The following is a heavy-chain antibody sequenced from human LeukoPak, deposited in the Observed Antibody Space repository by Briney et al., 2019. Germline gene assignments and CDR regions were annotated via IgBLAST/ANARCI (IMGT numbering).Heavy chain of an antibody. CDR2: INHSGST. V-gene: IGHV4-34*01. CDR1: GGSFSGYY. J-gene: IGHJ4*02. Sequence: SETLSLTCAVYGGSFSGYYWSWIRQPPGKGLERIGEINHSGSTNHNPSLKSRVTISVDTSKNQFPLKLSSVTAADTAVYYCARALGGTAGYYFDYWGQGTLVTVSS. D-gene: IGHD2-21*02. CDR3: ARALGGTAGYYFDY.